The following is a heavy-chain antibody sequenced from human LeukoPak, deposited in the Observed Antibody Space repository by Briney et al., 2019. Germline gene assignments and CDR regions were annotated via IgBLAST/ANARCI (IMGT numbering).Heavy chain of an antibody. CDR2: ISKDGNKK. CDR3: ANWVSRGGYFHYYMDV. J-gene: IGHJ6*03. V-gene: IGHV3-30*18. CDR1: GLTFSSYG. D-gene: IGHD2-8*01. Sequence: GGSLRLSCPASGLTFSSYGIHWVRQAPGKGLEWVALISKDGNKKYHADSVKGRFTISRDNSKDTVYLQMSSLRVEDTAVYYCANWVSRGGYFHYYMDVWGKGTTVTISS.